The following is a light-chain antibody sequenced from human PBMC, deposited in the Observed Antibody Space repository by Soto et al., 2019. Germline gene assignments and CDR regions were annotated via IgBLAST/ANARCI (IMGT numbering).Light chain of an antibody. V-gene: IGKV1-33*01. Sequence: DIQMTQSPSSLSASVGDRVTIACQASDDINNYLSWFQQKPGKAPKLLIYDASKLEAGVPSRFSGSESGADFTFTITSLQAEDTATYFCQQYDDLPYTFGQGTKLEIK. J-gene: IGKJ2*01. CDR3: QQYDDLPYT. CDR2: DAS. CDR1: DDINNY.